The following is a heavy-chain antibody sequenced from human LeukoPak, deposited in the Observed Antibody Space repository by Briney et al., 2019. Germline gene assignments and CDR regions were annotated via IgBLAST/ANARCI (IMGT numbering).Heavy chain of an antibody. CDR2: IYPDDSDT. J-gene: IGHJ4*02. V-gene: IGHV5-51*01. CDR3: ARLNGPKYSSGWLYYFDD. CDR1: GYSFTSYW. D-gene: IGHD6-19*01. Sequence: GESLKISCKGSGYSFTSYWIGWVRQMPGKGLEWMGIIYPDDSDTRYSPSFQGQVTISTDKSISTAYLQWSSLKASDTAMYCCARLNGPKYSSGWLYYFDDWGQGTLSPSPQ.